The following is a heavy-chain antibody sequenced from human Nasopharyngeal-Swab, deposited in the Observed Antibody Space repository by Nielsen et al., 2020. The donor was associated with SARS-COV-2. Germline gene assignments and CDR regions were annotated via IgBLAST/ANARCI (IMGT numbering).Heavy chain of an antibody. CDR2: ISSSYDYT. CDR1: GFIFSDYY. V-gene: IGHV3-11*06. J-gene: IGHJ4*02. D-gene: IGHD1-26*01. Sequence: GESLKISCAASGFIFSDYYMTWIRQAPGKGPEWVSYISSSYDYTNYADSVKGRFTISRDNAKNSLYLQMNSLRADDTAVYYCARLRSGTYGGDYWGQGALVTVSS. CDR3: ARLRSGTYGGDY.